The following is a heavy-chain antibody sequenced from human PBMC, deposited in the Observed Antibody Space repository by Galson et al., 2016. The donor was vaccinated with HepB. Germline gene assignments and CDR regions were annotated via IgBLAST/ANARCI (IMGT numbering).Heavy chain of an antibody. Sequence: SVKVPCKASGGTFSTYAIHWVRQAPGQGLEWMGVIIPVFGTSNFEQRFQGRVTITADEISDTAYMELTSLRSEDTGVYYCVVRIVGGTDSASDYWGQGTQVTVSS. J-gene: IGHJ4*02. D-gene: IGHD1-26*01. V-gene: IGHV1-69*13. CDR1: GGTFSTYA. CDR3: VVRIVGGTDSASDY. CDR2: IIPVFGTS.